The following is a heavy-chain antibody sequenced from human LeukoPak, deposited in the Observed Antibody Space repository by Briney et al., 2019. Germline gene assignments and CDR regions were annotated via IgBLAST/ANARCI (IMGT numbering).Heavy chain of an antibody. J-gene: IGHJ4*02. V-gene: IGHV1-18*01. D-gene: IGHD5/OR15-5a*01. CDR3: ARDAVSTTAAGGIDY. CDR2: TRDYSGKK. Sequence: ASVKVSCKASGCTFTNYGISWVRQAPGQGLEWVGWTRDYSGKKHYVQKLQGRVTMTTDTSTSTAYMELRSLTSDDTAVYYCARDAVSTTAAGGIDYWGQGTLVTVSS. CDR1: GCTFTNYG.